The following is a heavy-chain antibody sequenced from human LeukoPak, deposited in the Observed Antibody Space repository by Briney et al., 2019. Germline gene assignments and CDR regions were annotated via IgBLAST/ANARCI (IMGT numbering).Heavy chain of an antibody. CDR1: GGSISSYY. CDR3: ARDPYYDILTGYHNDAFDI. V-gene: IGHV4-4*07. Sequence: SETLSLTCTVSGGSISSYYWSWIRQPAGKGLEWIGRIYTSGSTNYNPSLKSRVTISVDTSKNQFSLKLSSVTAADTAVYYCARDPYYDILTGYHNDAFDIWGQGTMVTVSS. D-gene: IGHD3-9*01. J-gene: IGHJ3*02. CDR2: IYTSGST.